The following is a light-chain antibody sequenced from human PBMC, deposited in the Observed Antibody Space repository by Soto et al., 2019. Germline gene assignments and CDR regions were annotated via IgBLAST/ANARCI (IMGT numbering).Light chain of an antibody. CDR1: QSVSSN. CDR3: QQCNNWPVT. Sequence: EIVMTQSPATLSVSPGERATLSCRASQSVSSNLAWYQQKPGQAPRLLIYGASTRATGIPARFSGSGSGTEFTLTISSPQSEDFAVYYCQQCNNWPVTFGQGTRLEIK. CDR2: GAS. J-gene: IGKJ2*01. V-gene: IGKV3-15*01.